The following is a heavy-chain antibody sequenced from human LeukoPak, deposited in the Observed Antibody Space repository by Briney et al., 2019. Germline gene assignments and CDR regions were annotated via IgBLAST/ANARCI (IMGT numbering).Heavy chain of an antibody. D-gene: IGHD6-13*01. CDR1: GFTVSSNY. V-gene: IGHV3-53*04. CDR3: ARVRQLVKNSYYFDY. Sequence: AGGSLRLSCAASGFTVSSNYMSWVRQAPGKGLEWVSVIYSGGSTYYADSVKGRFTISRHNSKNTLYLQVNSLRAEDTAVYYCARVRQLVKNSYYFDYWGQGTLVTVSS. CDR2: IYSGGST. J-gene: IGHJ4*02.